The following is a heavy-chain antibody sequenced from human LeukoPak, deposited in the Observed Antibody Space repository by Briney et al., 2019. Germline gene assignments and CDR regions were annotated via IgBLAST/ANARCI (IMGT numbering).Heavy chain of an antibody. CDR1: GFTFSASS. D-gene: IGHD2-15*01. J-gene: IGHJ6*02. V-gene: IGHV3-73*01. CDR3: SSSGNDDYFGMDV. Sequence: GGSLRLSCAASGFTFSASSLHWVRRASGKGLEWLGLIRSKANNYATAYTASVKGRFTFSRDDSMNTAYLQMDSLTTEDTAVYYCSSSGNDDYFGMDVWGQGTTVTVSS. CDR2: IRSKANNYAT.